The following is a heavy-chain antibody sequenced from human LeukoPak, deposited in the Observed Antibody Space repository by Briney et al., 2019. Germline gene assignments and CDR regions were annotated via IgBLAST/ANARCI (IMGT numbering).Heavy chain of an antibody. V-gene: IGHV1-2*02. Sequence: GASVTVSRKASGYTFTGYYMHWVRQAPGQGLEWMGWINPNSGGTNYAQKFQGRVTMTRDTSISTAYMELSRLRSDDTAVYYCATTFGPTGVDYWGQGTLVTVSS. CDR3: ATTFGPTGVDY. CDR1: GYTFTGYY. CDR2: INPNSGGT. D-gene: IGHD3-10*01. J-gene: IGHJ4*02.